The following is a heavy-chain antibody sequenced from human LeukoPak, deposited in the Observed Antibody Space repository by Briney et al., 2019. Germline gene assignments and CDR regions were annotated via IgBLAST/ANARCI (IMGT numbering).Heavy chain of an antibody. CDR1: GFTFSSYA. V-gene: IGHV3-30-3*01. Sequence: GGSLRLSCAASGFTFSSYAMHWVRQAPGKGLEWVAVISYDGSNKYYADSVKGRFTISRDNSKNTLYLQMNSLRAEDTAVYYCARAYYDSSGYRGLLDYWGQVTLVTVSS. CDR3: ARAYYDSSGYRGLLDY. CDR2: ISYDGSNK. J-gene: IGHJ4*02. D-gene: IGHD3-22*01.